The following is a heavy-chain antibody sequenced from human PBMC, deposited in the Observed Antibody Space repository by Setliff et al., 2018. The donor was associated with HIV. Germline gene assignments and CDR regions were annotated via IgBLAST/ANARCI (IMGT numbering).Heavy chain of an antibody. CDR2: INHSGST. J-gene: IGHJ4*02. V-gene: IGHV4-34*10. Sequence: ETLSLTCAVYGGSFSGYYWSWIRQPPGKGLEWIGEINHSGSTNYNPSLKSRVTMTKDTSTSTAYMELRSLRSDDTAVYYCARDYSPTFYYYDSSGTFDYWGQGTLVTVSS. D-gene: IGHD3-22*01. CDR1: GGSFSGYY. CDR3: ARDYSPTFYYYDSSGTFDY.